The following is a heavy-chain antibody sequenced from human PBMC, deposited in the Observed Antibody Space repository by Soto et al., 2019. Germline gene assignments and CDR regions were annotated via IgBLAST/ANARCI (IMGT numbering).Heavy chain of an antibody. J-gene: IGHJ5*02. D-gene: IGHD3-10*01. CDR3: VKNSGWFNT. Sequence: GGSLRLSCAASGFMFSTTDMSWVRQAPGKGLEWLTTIEGSGEITHYADSVKGRFTISRDNSKSTVYLQMDSLTADDTAVYFCVKNSGWFNTWGQGTPVTVSS. CDR1: GFMFSTTD. V-gene: IGHV3-23*01. CDR2: IEGSGEIT.